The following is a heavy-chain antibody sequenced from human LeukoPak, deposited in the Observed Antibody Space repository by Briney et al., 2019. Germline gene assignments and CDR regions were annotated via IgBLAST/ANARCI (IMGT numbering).Heavy chain of an antibody. V-gene: IGHV3-23*01. CDR2: MSGSGGHM. Sequence: GGSLRLSCAASGFTFSNYGMSWVRQAPGKGLEWVSAMSGSGGHMYYTDSVKGRFTISRDNSKNTLYLQMNSLRAEDTAVYYCAKVVDYYDSLDYFDYWGQGTLVTVSS. J-gene: IGHJ4*02. CDR3: AKVVDYYDSLDYFDY. D-gene: IGHD3-22*01. CDR1: GFTFSNYG.